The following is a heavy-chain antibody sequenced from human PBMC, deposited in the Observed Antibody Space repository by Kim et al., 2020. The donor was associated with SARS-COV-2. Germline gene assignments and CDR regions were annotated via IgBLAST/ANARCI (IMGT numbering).Heavy chain of an antibody. CDR3: APATYYHDH. CDR1: GYTFTTYV. J-gene: IGHJ4*02. CDR2: INTGNGDT. V-gene: IGHV1-3*04. Sequence: ASVKVSCKASGYTFTTYVMHWVRQAPGQGLEWMGWINTGNGDTKYSQKFQGRATFSRDTPATTAYMELNSLRSEGTAVYYCAPATYYHDHWGQGTLVSVSS.